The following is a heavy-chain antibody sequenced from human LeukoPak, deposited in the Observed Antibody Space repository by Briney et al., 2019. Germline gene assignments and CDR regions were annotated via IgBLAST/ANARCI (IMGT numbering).Heavy chain of an antibody. Sequence: GESLKISCKGSGYSFTSYWIGWVRQMPGKGLEWMGIIYPGDSDTRYSPSFQGQVTISADKSISTAYLQWSSLEASDTAMYYCARHPRQLLTGYFRYYFDYWGQGTLVTVSS. J-gene: IGHJ4*02. CDR1: GYSFTSYW. D-gene: IGHD3-9*01. CDR3: ARHPRQLLTGYFRYYFDY. V-gene: IGHV5-51*01. CDR2: IYPGDSDT.